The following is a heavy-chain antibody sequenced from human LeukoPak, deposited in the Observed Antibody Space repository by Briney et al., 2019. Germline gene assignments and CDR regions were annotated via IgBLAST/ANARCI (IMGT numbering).Heavy chain of an antibody. CDR3: ARDGGTMVRGVTSSPGRYYYYYMDV. Sequence: PVKVSCKASGGTFSSYAISWVRQAPGQGLEWMGGIIPIFGTANYAQKFQGRVTITADESTSTAYMELSSLRSEDTAVYYCARDGGTMVRGVTSSPGRYYYYYMDVWGKGTTVTVSS. D-gene: IGHD3-10*01. CDR2: IIPIFGTA. V-gene: IGHV1-69*13. J-gene: IGHJ6*03. CDR1: GGTFSSYA.